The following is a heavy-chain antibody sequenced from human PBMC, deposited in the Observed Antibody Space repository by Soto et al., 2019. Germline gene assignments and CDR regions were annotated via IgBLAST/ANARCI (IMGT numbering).Heavy chain of an antibody. CDR1: GFTFNTYS. D-gene: IGHD3-10*01. J-gene: IGHJ4*02. Sequence: GGSLRLSCTASGFTFNTYSMNWVRQAPGKGLEWVSSVSAASDYIYYADSLRGRFTVSRDNARNSLFLQMNSLRADDTAVYYCARDGADTIVRGVIRTFDYWGQGTLVTVSS. V-gene: IGHV3-21*01. CDR3: ARDGADTIVRGVIRTFDY. CDR2: VSAASDYI.